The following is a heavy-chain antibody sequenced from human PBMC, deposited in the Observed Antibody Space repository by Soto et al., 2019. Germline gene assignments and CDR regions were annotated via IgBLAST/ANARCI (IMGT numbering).Heavy chain of an antibody. CDR3: AKSGTDEQDVFDY. D-gene: IGHD1-1*01. J-gene: IGHJ4*02. CDR2: ISSSNK. Sequence: PGGSLRLSCAASGFTFSSYSMNWVRQAPGKGLEWVSSISSSNKYYADSVKGRFTISRDNSKNTLYLQMNSLRAEDTAVYYCAKSGTDEQDVFDYWGQGTLVTVSS. CDR1: GFTFSSYS. V-gene: IGHV3-21*01.